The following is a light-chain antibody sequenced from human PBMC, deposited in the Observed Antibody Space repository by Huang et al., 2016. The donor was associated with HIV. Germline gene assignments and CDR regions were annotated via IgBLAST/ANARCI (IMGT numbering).Light chain of an antibody. J-gene: IGKJ5*01. CDR3: QQRSNWFIT. CDR2: DAS. V-gene: IGKV3-11*01. Sequence: EIVLTQSPVTLSLSPGDRATLSCRASQSIRNYLAWYQQRPGQAPRLLIYDASNRATGIPAMFSGSGSGTDFTLTISSLEPEDFAVYYCQQRSNWFITFGQGTRLEIK. CDR1: QSIRNY.